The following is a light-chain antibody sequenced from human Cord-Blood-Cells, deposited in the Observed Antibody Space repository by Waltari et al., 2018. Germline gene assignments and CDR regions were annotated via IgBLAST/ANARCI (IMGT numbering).Light chain of an antibody. CDR3: QQSYDA. CDR2: AAS. CDR1: QSISIY. J-gene: IGKJ1*01. Sequence: DIQMTQSPSSLSASVGDRVTITCRASQSISIYLNWYQQKPGKAPKLLIYAASSLQSGVPSRFSGSGSGREFTHTISSLQPENLATYYCQQSYDAFGQGTKVEIK. V-gene: IGKV1-39*01.